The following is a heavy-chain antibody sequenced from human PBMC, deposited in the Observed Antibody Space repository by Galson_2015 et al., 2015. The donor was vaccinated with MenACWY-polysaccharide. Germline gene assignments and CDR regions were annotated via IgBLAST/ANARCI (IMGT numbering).Heavy chain of an antibody. CDR2: LTGSGDTT. J-gene: IGHJ4*02. D-gene: IGHD5-12*01. CDR3: AKGGGYSCYEYFDY. CDR1: GFSSCDYY. V-gene: IGHV3-23*01. Sequence: LRISCAASGFSSCDYYVSWIRQPPGGGLQWVSTLTGSGDTTCYAESVKGRFTISRDNSKKTLYLQMSSLRADDAAGYYCAKGGGYSCYEYFDYWGQGTLVTVSS.